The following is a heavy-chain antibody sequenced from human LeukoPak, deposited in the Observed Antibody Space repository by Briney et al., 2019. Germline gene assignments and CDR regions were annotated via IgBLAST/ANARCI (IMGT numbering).Heavy chain of an antibody. D-gene: IGHD3-3*01. CDR1: GFTFSSYA. Sequence: GGSLRLSCAASGFTFSSYAMSWVRQAPGKGLEWVSAISGSGGSTYYADSVKGRSTISRDNAKNSLYLQMNSLRAEDTAVYYCARDKNDITIFGVVDYYMDVWGKGTTVTVSS. CDR2: ISGSGGST. CDR3: ARDKNDITIFGVVDYYMDV. V-gene: IGHV3-23*01. J-gene: IGHJ6*03.